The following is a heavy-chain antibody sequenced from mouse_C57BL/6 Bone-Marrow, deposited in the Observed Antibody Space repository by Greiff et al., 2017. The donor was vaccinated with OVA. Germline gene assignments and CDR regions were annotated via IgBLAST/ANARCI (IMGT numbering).Heavy chain of an antibody. J-gene: IGHJ1*03. D-gene: IGHD2-4*01. CDR2: IWSGGST. CDR3: ARPYDYLWYWYFDV. Sequence: VQLQESGPGLVQPSQSLSITCTVSGFSFTRYGVHWVRQSPGKGLEWLGVIWSGGSTDYNAAFMSRLCITSDNNTSHVFFNMNSLRADDTAIYYYARPYDYLWYWYFDVWGTGTTVTVSS. CDR1: GFSFTRYG. V-gene: IGHV2-5*01.